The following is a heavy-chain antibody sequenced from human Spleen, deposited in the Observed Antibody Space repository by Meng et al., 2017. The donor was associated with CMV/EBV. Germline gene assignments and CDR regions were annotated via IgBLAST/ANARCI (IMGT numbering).Heavy chain of an antibody. CDR3: ARGGYGDYRTMDV. J-gene: IGHJ6*02. V-gene: IGHV4-34*01. Sequence: GSLRLSCAVYGGSFSGYYWNWIRQPPGKGLEWIGEINHSGSTNYNPSLKSRVTISVDTSKNQFSLKLTSVTAADTAMYYCARGGYGDYRTMDVWGQGTTVTVSS. CDR1: GGSFSGYY. CDR2: INHSGST. D-gene: IGHD4-17*01.